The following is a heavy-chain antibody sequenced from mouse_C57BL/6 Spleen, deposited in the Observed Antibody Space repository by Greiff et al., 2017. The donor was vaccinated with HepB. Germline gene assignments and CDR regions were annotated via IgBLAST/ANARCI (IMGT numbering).Heavy chain of an antibody. J-gene: IGHJ4*01. CDR2: ISDGGSYT. CDR1: GFTFSSYA. V-gene: IGHV5-4*01. Sequence: EVQGVESGGGLVKPGGSLKLSCAASGFTFSSYAMSWVRQTPEKRLEWVATISDGGSYTYYPDNVKGRFTISRDNAKNNLYLQMSHLKSEDTAMYYCARDGTGTGAMDYWGQGTSVTVSS. D-gene: IGHD4-1*01. CDR3: ARDGTGTGAMDY.